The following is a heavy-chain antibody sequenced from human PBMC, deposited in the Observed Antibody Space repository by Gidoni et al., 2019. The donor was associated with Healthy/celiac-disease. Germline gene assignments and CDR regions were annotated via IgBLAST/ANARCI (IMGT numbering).Heavy chain of an antibody. CDR3: ARLRSVPDPLGRADAFDI. V-gene: IGHV4-39*01. CDR2: IYYSGST. Sequence: QLQLQESGPGLGKPSETLSLTCTVYGGAISSRSYHWGWIRQPPGKGLEWIGSIYYSGSTYYNPSLKSRVTISVDTSKNQFSLKLSSVTAADTAVYYCARLRSVPDPLGRADAFDIWGQGTMVTVSS. J-gene: IGHJ3*02. D-gene: IGHD1-26*01. CDR1: GGAISSRSYH.